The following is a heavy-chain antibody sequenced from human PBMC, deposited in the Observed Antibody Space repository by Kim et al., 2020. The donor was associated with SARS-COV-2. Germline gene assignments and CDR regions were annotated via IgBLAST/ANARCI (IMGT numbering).Heavy chain of an antibody. Sequence: GGSLRLSCAASGFTFSSYWMHWVRQAPGKGLVWVSRINSDGSSTSYADSVKGRFTISRDNAKNTLYLQMNSLRAEDTAVYYCARDNIGQDGYNVYYYYGMDVWGQGTTVTVSS. V-gene: IGHV3-74*01. CDR3: ARDNIGQDGYNVYYYYGMDV. CDR2: INSDGSST. CDR1: GFTFSSYW. D-gene: IGHD5-12*01. J-gene: IGHJ6*02.